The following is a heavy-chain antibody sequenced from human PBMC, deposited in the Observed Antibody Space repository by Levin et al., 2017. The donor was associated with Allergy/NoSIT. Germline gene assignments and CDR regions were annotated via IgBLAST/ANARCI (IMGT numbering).Heavy chain of an antibody. CDR1: GFVLSSYS. D-gene: IGHD6-13*01. CDR2: ISSGSTYI. V-gene: IGHV3-21*01. Sequence: KSGGSLRLSCVGSGFVLSSYSMNWVRQAPGKGLEWVSSISSGSTYIHYADSLKGRFTISRDNAKNSLYLEVNSLRTDGTAMYYCTRDAYSSSSFDYWGQGTLVTVSS. CDR3: TRDAYSSSSFDY. J-gene: IGHJ4*02.